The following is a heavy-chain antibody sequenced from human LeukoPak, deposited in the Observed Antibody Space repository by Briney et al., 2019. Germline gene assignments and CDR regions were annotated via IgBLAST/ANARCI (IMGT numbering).Heavy chain of an antibody. CDR3: ARHGRSSGWYLSLKLREFDY. Sequence: SETLSLTCAVYGGSFSGYYWSWIRQPPGKGLEWIGEINHSGSTNYNPSLKSRVTISVDTSKNQFSLKLSSVTAAGTAVYYCARHGRSSGWYLSLKLREFDYWGQGTLVTVSS. V-gene: IGHV4-34*01. D-gene: IGHD6-19*01. CDR2: INHSGST. CDR1: GGSFSGYY. J-gene: IGHJ4*02.